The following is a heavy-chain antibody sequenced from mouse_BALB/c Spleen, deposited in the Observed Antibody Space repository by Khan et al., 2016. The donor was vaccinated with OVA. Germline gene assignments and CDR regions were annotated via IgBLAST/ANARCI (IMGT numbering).Heavy chain of an antibody. Sequence: VQLQQSGPELVKPGASVKISCKASGYSFTGYFMNWVMQSHGKSLEWIGRINPHIGETLYNQKFKGKATLTVDESSRTAHMELRSVASEDSAVYYCARKNGSDFDYWGQGTTLTVSS. CDR1: GYSFTGYF. J-gene: IGHJ2*01. D-gene: IGHD1-1*01. V-gene: IGHV1-20*02. CDR2: INPHIGET. CDR3: ARKNGSDFDY.